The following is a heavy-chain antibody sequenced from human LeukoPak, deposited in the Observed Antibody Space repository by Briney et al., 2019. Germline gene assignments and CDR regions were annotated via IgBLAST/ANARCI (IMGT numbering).Heavy chain of an antibody. Sequence: GGSLRLSCAGSGFTPSNYWMHWVRQGPGKGLAWVSRIYSDGSRTTYADSVKGRFTISGGNAKNTLYLQMNSLRADDAAVYYCTRSGRGGAFDIWGPGTMVTVSS. CDR3: TRSGRGGAFDI. D-gene: IGHD2-15*01. V-gene: IGHV3-74*03. CDR1: GFTPSNYW. J-gene: IGHJ3*02. CDR2: IYSDGSRT.